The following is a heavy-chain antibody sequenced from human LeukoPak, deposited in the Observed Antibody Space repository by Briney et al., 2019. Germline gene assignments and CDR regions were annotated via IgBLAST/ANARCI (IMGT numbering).Heavy chain of an antibody. CDR3: ARATLVPAAIEVVPYYYMDV. CDR2: IIPIFGTA. J-gene: IGHJ6*03. CDR1: GGTFSSYA. V-gene: IGHV1-69*05. Sequence: SVKVSCKASGGTFSSYAISWVRQAPGQGLEWMGGIIPIFGTANYAQKFQGRVTITTDESTSTAYTELSSLRSEDTAVYYCARATLVPAAIEVVPYYYMDVWGKGTTVTVSS. D-gene: IGHD2-2*01.